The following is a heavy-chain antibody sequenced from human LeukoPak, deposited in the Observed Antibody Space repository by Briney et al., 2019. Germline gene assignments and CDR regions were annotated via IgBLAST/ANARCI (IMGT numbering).Heavy chain of an antibody. CDR1: GGSISSYY. Sequence: NPSETLSLTWTVSGGSISSYYWSWIRQPPGKGLEWIGYIYYSGSTNYNPSLKSRVTISVDTSKNQFSLKLSSVTAADTAVYYCARKEGEMYYYGMDVWGQGTTVTVSS. J-gene: IGHJ6*02. CDR3: ARKEGEMYYYGMDV. CDR2: IYYSGST. V-gene: IGHV4-59*01.